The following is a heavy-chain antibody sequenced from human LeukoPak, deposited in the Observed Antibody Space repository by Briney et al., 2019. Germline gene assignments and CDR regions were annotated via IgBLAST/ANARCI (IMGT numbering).Heavy chain of an antibody. CDR3: ARDIVVVPAANWFDP. D-gene: IGHD2-2*01. J-gene: IGHJ5*02. CDR2: INHSGST. Sequence: PSETLSLTCAVYGGSFSGYYWSWIRQPPGKGLEWIGEINHSGSTNYNPSLKSRVTISVDTSKNQFSPKLSSVTAADTAVYYCARDIVVVPAANWFDPWGQGTLVTVSS. CDR1: GGSFSGYY. V-gene: IGHV4-34*01.